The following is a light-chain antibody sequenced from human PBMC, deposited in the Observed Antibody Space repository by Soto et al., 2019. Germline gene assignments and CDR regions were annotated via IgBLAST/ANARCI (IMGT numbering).Light chain of an antibody. V-gene: IGLV7-46*01. CDR1: TGGVTSGHY. CDR3: SLSYSGAVL. J-gene: IGLJ2*01. CDR2: DTS. Sequence: QAVVTQQPSLTVSPGGTVTLTCGSSTGGVTSGHYPYWFQQKPGQAPRTLIYDTSNKHSWTPARFSGSLLGGKAALTLSGSQPEDEAEYYCSLSYSGAVLFGGGTRLTVL.